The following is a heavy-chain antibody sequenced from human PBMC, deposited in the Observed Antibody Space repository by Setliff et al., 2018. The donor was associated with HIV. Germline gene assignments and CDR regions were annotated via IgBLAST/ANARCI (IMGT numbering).Heavy chain of an antibody. Sequence: PSETLSLTCTVYGGFIKNSNYYWGWIRQPPGKGLEWIGDIHYSGSTYYNPSLKSRVTISVDTSKNPFSLKLSSVTAADTAVYYCARERIAVAGPRVAFDIRGQGTMVTVSS. CDR1: GGFIKNSNYY. D-gene: IGHD6-19*01. CDR3: ARERIAVAGPRVAFDI. J-gene: IGHJ3*02. CDR2: IHYSGST. V-gene: IGHV4-39*07.